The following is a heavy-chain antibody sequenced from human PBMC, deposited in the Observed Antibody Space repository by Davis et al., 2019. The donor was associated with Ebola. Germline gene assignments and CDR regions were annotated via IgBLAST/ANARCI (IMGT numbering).Heavy chain of an antibody. CDR2: IYSGGST. D-gene: IGHD2-15*01. Sequence: GESLKISCAASGFTVSSNYMSWVRQAPGKGLEWVSVIYSGGSTYYADSVKGRFTISRHNSKNTLYLQMNSLRAEDTAVYYCARGHILSDAFDIWGQGTMVTVSS. V-gene: IGHV3-53*04. CDR1: GFTVSSNY. J-gene: IGHJ3*02. CDR3: ARGHILSDAFDI.